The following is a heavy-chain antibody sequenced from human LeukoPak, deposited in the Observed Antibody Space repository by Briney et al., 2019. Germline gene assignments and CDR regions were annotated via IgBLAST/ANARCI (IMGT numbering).Heavy chain of an antibody. CDR2: ISGSGGST. J-gene: IGHJ6*02. CDR3: TRPGQWLVPYGMDV. Sequence: PGGSLRLSCAASGFTFSSYAMSWVRQAPGKGLEWVSAISGSGGSTYYADSVKGRFTISRDNSKNTAYLQMNSLKTEDTAVYYCTRPGQWLVPYGMDVWGQGTTVTVSS. CDR1: GFTFSSYA. D-gene: IGHD6-19*01. V-gene: IGHV3-23*01.